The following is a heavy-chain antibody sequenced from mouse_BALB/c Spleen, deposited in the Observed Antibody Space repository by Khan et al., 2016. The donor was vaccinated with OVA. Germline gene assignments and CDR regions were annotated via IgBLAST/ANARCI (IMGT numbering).Heavy chain of an antibody. CDR1: GFTFSNYA. V-gene: IGHV5-6-5*01. CDR3: ARDYWFVY. CDR2: ISTDDTT. J-gene: IGHJ3*01. Sequence: EVELVESGGGLVKPGGSLKVSCAASGFTFSNYAMSWVRQTPEKRLEWVASISTDDTTYYPDSVKGRFTISRDNARNILYLQMSSLRSDDTAMYYCARDYWFVYWGQGTLVTVSA.